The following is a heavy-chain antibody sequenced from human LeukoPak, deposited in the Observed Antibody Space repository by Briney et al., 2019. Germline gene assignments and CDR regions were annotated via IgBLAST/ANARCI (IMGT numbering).Heavy chain of an antibody. D-gene: IGHD2-2*01. CDR3: ATNAGPAALDAVDI. CDR1: GDSISNHY. Sequence: SETLSLTCTVSGDSISNHYWSWIRQPPGKGLEWIGYIHYSGSTKYNPSLKSRVTISLDSSMTQFSLKLSSVTAADTAVYYCATNAGPAALDAVDIWGQGTMVTVSS. V-gene: IGHV4-59*08. CDR2: IHYSGST. J-gene: IGHJ3*02.